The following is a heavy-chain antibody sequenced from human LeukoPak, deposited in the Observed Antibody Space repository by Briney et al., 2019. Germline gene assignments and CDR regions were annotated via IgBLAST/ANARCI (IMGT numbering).Heavy chain of an antibody. CDR2: ISGSSYYT. CDR1: GFTFSDYY. Sequence: PGGSLRLSCAASGFTFSDYYMSWIRQAPGKGLEWVSYISGSSYYTKYADSVKGRFTISRDNAKNSLYLQMNSLRAEDTAVYYCARRSSAGGGDSFDIWGQGTMVTVSS. CDR3: ARRSSAGGGDSFDI. J-gene: IGHJ3*02. V-gene: IGHV3-11*06. D-gene: IGHD2-21*01.